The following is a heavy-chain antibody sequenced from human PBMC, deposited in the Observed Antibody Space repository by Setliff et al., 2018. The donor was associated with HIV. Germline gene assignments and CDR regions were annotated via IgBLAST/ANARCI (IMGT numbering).Heavy chain of an antibody. Sequence: GPTLVNPTQTLTLTCNFSGFSLTTSGMCVSWIRQPPGKALEWLARVDWNNDKFYSTSLKTRLTISKATSRNQVVLTMTDVDPMDTATYYCARVVYDSGWKYFDYWGQGTLVTVSS. V-gene: IGHV2-70*17. CDR2: VDWNNDK. CDR3: ARVVYDSGWKYFDY. CDR1: GFSLTTSGMC. J-gene: IGHJ4*02. D-gene: IGHD6-19*01.